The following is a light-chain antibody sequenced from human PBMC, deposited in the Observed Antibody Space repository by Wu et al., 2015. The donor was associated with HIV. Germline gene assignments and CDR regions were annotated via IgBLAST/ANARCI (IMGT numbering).Light chain of an antibody. V-gene: IGKV3-20*01. J-gene: IGKJ4*01. CDR3: QQYGTSPLT. CDR1: QSVSSN. Sequence: EIVMTQSPATLSVSPGERATLSCRASQSVSSNLAWYQQKRGQPPRLLIFGASTRATGIPDRFTGSGSGTDFTLTISRLDPEDFAVYYCQQYGTSPLTFGRGDQGGDQT. CDR2: GAS.